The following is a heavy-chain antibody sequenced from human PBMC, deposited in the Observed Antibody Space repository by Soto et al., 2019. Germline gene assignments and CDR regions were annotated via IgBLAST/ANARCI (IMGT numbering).Heavy chain of an antibody. D-gene: IGHD3-10*01. CDR1: GGSISCGGYY. Sequence: SETLSLTCTVSGGSISCGGYYWTWIRQHAGKGLEWIGYIYYSGSTYYNPSLKRRVTISVDTSKNQFSLKLSSVTAADTAVYYCARLLVYYXGSGSYFFWNYYYGMDVWGQGTTVTVSS. V-gene: IGHV4-31*03. CDR2: IYYSGST. CDR3: ARLLVYYXGSGSYFFWNYYYGMDV. J-gene: IGHJ6*02.